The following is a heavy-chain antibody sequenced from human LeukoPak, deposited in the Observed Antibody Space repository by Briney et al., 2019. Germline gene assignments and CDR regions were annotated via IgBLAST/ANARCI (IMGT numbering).Heavy chain of an antibody. CDR2: IYYSGTT. CDR3: ARRTWGSRTRFEY. D-gene: IGHD1/OR15-1a*01. CDR1: GGSISSSDYY. J-gene: IGHJ4*02. V-gene: IGHV4-39*07. Sequence: SETLSLTCTVSGGSISSSDYYWGWIRQSPGKGLEWIGNIYYSGTTDYNPSLQSRVTISIDTSKNQLSLNLSSVTAADTAVYYCARRTWGSRTRFEYWGQGTLVIVSS.